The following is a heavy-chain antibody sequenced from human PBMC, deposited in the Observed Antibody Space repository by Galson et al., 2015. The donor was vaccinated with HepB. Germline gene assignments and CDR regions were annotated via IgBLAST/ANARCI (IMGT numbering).Heavy chain of an antibody. V-gene: IGHV3-30*07. Sequence: SLRLSCAVSGFTFSRHAFHWVRQAPGRGLEWVALISSDYTSKFYADSVKGRLSISRDNSKDTVYLQMNSLRDEDTAVYYCASDCDGSGSFFNMLGYWGQGTMFT. D-gene: IGHD3-10*01. CDR1: GFTFSRHA. CDR2: ISSDYTSK. J-gene: IGHJ4*02. CDR3: ASDCDGSGSFFNMLGY.